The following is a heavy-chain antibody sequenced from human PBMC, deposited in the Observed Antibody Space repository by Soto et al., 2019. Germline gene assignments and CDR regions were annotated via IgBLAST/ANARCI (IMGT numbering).Heavy chain of an antibody. J-gene: IGHJ3*02. V-gene: IGHV2-70*04. CDR3: ARTSRGYSYGFAFDI. CDR2: IDWDDDK. Sequence: SGPTLVNPTQTLTLTCTFSGFSLSTSGMRVSWIRQPPGKALEWLARIDWDDDKFYSTALKTRLTISKDTSKNQVALTMTNMDPVDTATYYCARTSRGYSYGFAFDIWGQGTMVTVSS. D-gene: IGHD5-18*01. CDR1: GFSLSTSGMR.